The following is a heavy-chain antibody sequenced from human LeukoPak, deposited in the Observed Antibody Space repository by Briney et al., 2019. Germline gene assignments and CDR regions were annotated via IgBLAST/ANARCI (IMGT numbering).Heavy chain of an antibody. CDR1: GGSFSGYY. J-gene: IGHJ4*02. V-gene: IGHV4-34*01. CDR3: ARCKRVRSFDY. CDR2: INHSGST. D-gene: IGHD3-3*01. Sequence: SETLSLTCAVYGGSFSGYYWSWVRQPPGKGLEWIGEINHSGSTNYNPSLKSRVTISVDTSKNQFSLKLSSVTAADTAVYYCARCKRVRSFDYWGQGTLVTVSS.